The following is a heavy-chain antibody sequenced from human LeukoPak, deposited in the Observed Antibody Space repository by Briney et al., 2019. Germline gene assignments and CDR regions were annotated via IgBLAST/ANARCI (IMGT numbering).Heavy chain of an antibody. CDR3: ARRITGTTSDSFDY. J-gene: IGHJ4*02. Sequence: SETLSLTCTVSGGSVTSSTYLWGWIRQPPGKGLEWIGSIHYSGSTFYNPSLKSRVSISVDTSKNQFSLKLRSVTAADVAIYYCARRITGTTSDSFDYWGQGTLVIVSS. CDR2: IHYSGST. CDR1: GGSVTSSTYL. D-gene: IGHD1-20*01. V-gene: IGHV4-39*01.